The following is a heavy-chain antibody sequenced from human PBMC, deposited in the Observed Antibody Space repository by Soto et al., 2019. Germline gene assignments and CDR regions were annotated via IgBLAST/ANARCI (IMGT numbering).Heavy chain of an antibody. CDR2: IIPMFGTA. D-gene: IGHD5-18*01. CDR3: AIGIQLWLRRINNGYSG. J-gene: IGHJ4*02. Sequence: QVQLVQSGAEVKKPESSVKVSCKAPGGTFSTYAISWVRQAPGQGLEWMGGIIPMFGTANYAQRFQDRVTITADENTNTVYMELSSLRSQDTAVYFCAIGIQLWLRRINNGYSGWGQGTLVTVSS. CDR1: GGTFSTYA. V-gene: IGHV1-69*12.